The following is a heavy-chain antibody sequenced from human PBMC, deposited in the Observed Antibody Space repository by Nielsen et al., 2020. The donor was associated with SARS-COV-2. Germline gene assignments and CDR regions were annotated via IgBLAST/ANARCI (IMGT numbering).Heavy chain of an antibody. Sequence: PGKGLEWVSAISGSGGSTYYADSVKGRFTISRDNSKNTLYLQMNSLRAEDTAVYYCAKLLGIGAFDIWGQGTMVTVSS. V-gene: IGHV3-23*01. CDR2: ISGSGGST. D-gene: IGHD7-27*01. CDR3: AKLLGIGAFDI. J-gene: IGHJ3*02.